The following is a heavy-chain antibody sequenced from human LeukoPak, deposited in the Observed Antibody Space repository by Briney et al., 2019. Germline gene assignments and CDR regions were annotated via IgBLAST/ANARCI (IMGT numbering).Heavy chain of an antibody. J-gene: IGHJ4*02. CDR2: IYHSGST. CDR1: GGSISNGGYS. CDR3: ASWRSHYFDY. V-gene: IGHV4-30-2*01. Sequence: PSQTLSLTCDVSGGSISNGGYSWSWIQQPPGKGLEWIGYIYHSGSTYYNPSLKSRVTISVDRSKNQFSLKLSSVTAADTAVYYCASWRSHYFDYWGQGTLVTVSS. D-gene: IGHD3-16*01.